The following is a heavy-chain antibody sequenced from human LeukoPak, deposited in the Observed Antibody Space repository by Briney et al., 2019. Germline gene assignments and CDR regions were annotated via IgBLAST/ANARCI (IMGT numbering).Heavy chain of an antibody. J-gene: IGHJ5*02. CDR3: TREGLGTTFSAWFDP. Sequence: GGSLRLSCAASGFTFSSYGMHWVRQAPGKGLEWVSFIRYDGSNEYYADSVRGRLTVSRDNSKNTLYLQMNSLRVEDTAVYYCTREGLGTTFSAWFDPWGQGTLVFVSS. CDR1: GFTFSSYG. CDR2: IRYDGSNE. V-gene: IGHV3-30*02. D-gene: IGHD1-7*01.